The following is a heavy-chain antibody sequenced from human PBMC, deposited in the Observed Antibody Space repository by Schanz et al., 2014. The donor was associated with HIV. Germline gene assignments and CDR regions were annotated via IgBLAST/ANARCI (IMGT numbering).Heavy chain of an antibody. Sequence: VQLVESGGGSVQPGGSLRLSCAASGFTFSNFAMSWVRQAPGKGLEWVSAISGGGAGTYYADSVKGRLTISRDNSKNTLYLQMNSLKTEDTAVYFCTTDDPRYSSWGQGTLVTVSS. D-gene: IGHD6-13*01. CDR1: GFTFSNFA. CDR3: TTDDPRYSS. V-gene: IGHV3-23*04. CDR2: ISGGGAGT. J-gene: IGHJ4*02.